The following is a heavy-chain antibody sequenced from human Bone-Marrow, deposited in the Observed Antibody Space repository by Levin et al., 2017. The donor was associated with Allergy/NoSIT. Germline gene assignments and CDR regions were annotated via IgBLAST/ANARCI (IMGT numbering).Heavy chain of an antibody. J-gene: IGHJ3*02. Sequence: QAGGSLRLSCSASGFTFNNHAMHWVRQAPGKGLESVSAISPNGDSEYYADSVQGRFTISRDNSKSTLYLQMSSLTDEDTAVYYCVKVVIPTYIRCAFDIWGQGTMVTVSS. CDR1: GFTFNNHA. CDR3: VKVVIPTYIRCAFDI. V-gene: IGHV3-64D*06. CDR2: ISPNGDSE. D-gene: IGHD2-2*01.